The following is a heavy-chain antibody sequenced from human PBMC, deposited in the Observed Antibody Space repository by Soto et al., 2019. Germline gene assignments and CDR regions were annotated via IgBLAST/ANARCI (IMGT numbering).Heavy chain of an antibody. D-gene: IGHD2-2*01. Sequence: EVQLVESGGGLVKPGGSLRLSCAASGFTFSRYGMNWLRQAPGKGLEWVASISSSTSYVYYADSVKGRFSISRDNANNILYLEMYALRIEDTAVYYCARDPSEVRVGNWFESWGQGTLVTGSS. V-gene: IGHV3-21*06. J-gene: IGHJ5*01. CDR3: ARDPSEVRVGNWFES. CDR1: GFTFSRYG. CDR2: ISSSTSYV.